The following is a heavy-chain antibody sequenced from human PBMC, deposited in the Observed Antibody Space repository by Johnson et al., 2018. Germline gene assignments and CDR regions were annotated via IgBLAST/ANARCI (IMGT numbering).Heavy chain of an antibody. CDR3: AKGNYYDSSGYFQH. CDR2: MSWNSGSM. CDR1: GFTFDDYA. D-gene: IGHD3-22*01. J-gene: IGHJ1*01. V-gene: IGHV3-9*01. Sequence: VQPGQSGGGLVQPGRSXRLSCAASGFTFDDYALHWVRQAPGKGLEWVSGMSWNSGSMGYADSVKGRFTIPRDNAKNSLYLQMNSLRAEDTALYYCAKGNYYDSSGYFQHWGQGTLVTVSS.